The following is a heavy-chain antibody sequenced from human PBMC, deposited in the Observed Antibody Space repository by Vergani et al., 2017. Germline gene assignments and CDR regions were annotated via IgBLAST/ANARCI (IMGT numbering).Heavy chain of an antibody. CDR3: ARQVKLLWFGEVSFWFDP. J-gene: IGHJ5*02. CDR1: GFTFSSYW. CDR2: IKQDGSEK. D-gene: IGHD3-10*01. Sequence: EVQLLESGGGLVQPGGSLRLSCAASGFTFSSYWMSWVRQAPGKGLEWVANIKQDGSEKYYVDSVKGRFTISRDNAKNSLYLQMNSLRAEDTAVYYCARQVKLLWFGEVSFWFDPWGQGTLVTVSS. V-gene: IGHV3-7*01.